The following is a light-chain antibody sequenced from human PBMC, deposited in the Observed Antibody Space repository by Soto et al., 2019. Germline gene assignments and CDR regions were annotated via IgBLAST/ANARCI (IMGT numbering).Light chain of an antibody. V-gene: IGLV2-14*01. CDR2: EVS. Sequence: QSALTQPASVSGSPGQSITISCTGTSSDVGGYNYVSWYQQHPGKAPKLMIYEVSNRPSGVSNRFSGSKSGNTASLTMSGLQPEDEADYYCSSYTSSSPYVFGTGTKLTVL. J-gene: IGLJ1*01. CDR1: SSDVGGYNY. CDR3: SSYTSSSPYV.